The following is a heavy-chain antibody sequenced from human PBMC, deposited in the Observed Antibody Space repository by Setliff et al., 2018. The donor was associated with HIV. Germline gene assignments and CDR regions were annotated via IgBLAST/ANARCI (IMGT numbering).Heavy chain of an antibody. J-gene: IGHJ5*02. CDR2: IIPILGKA. CDR1: GGTLSSYS. D-gene: IGHD3-16*01. V-gene: IGHV1-69*10. Sequence: SVKVSCKTSGGTLSSYSINWVRQAPGQGLEWMGGIIPILGKAHHAQNLRGRVTITAAKSTNTAYMQLSGLTYEDTAAYYCAKGVKWLDPWGQGIQVTVSS. CDR3: AKGVKWLDP.